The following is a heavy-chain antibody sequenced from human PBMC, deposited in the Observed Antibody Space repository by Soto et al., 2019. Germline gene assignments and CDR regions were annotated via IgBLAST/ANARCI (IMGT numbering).Heavy chain of an antibody. D-gene: IGHD2-15*01. CDR3: ESRYCTGGSRHREYSGMDV. J-gene: IGHJ6*02. Sequence: SVXVSCKASGATFSSYAISWVRQAPGQGLEWLGGSIPIFGTANYAQKFQGRVTITAAESTSKAYMELSSLRSDDTAMYYCESRYCTGGSRHREYSGMDVWGQGTTVTVSS. CDR1: GATFSSYA. CDR2: SIPIFGTA. V-gene: IGHV1-69*13.